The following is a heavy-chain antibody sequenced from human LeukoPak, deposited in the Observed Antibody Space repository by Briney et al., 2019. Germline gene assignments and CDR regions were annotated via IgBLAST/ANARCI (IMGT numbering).Heavy chain of an antibody. Sequence: PGKSLRLSCAASGFTSSSYGREWVRQAPGKGLEWVAVIWYDGSNKYYADSVKGRFTISRDNSKNTLYLQMNSLRAEDTAVYYCAREPQYYYESSGYELDYWGQGTLVTVSS. CDR3: AREPQYYYESSGYELDY. J-gene: IGHJ4*02. CDR2: IWYDGSNK. CDR1: GFTSSSYG. D-gene: IGHD3-22*01. V-gene: IGHV3-33*01.